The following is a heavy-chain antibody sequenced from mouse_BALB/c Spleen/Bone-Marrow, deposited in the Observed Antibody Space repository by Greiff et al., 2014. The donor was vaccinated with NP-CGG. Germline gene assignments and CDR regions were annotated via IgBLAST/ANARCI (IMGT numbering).Heavy chain of an antibody. V-gene: IGHV14-3*02. J-gene: IGHJ2*01. CDR1: GFNIKDTY. CDR2: IDPANGNT. Sequence: EVQLQQSGAELVKPGASVKLSCTASGFNIKDTYMHWVKQRPEQGLEWIGRIDPANGNTKYDPKFQGKATITADTSSNTAYLQLSSLTSEDTAVYYCARYYYGSSYFDYWGQSTTLTVSS. D-gene: IGHD1-1*01. CDR3: ARYYYGSSYFDY.